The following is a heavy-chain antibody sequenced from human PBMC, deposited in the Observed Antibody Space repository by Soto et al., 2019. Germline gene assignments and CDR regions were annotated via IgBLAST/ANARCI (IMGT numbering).Heavy chain of an antibody. CDR3: ARSSIAAAGTLRY. CDR1: GGSISSGGYY. V-gene: IGHV4-31*03. Sequence: QVQLQESGPGLVKPSQTLSLTCTVSGGSISSGGYYWSWIRQHPGKGLEWIGYIYYSGSTYYNPSLMSRDTLAVDTSKNQFSLQLSSVTAADTAVYYCARSSIAAAGTLRYLGQGNLGTVSS. D-gene: IGHD6-13*01. CDR2: IYYSGST. J-gene: IGHJ4*02.